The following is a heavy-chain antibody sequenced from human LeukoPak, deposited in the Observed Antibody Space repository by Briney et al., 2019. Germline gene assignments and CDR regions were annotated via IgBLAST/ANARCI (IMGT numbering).Heavy chain of an antibody. D-gene: IGHD6-6*01. V-gene: IGHV3-21*01. J-gene: IGHJ4*02. Sequence: GGSLRLSCEASGFTFKLYEMNWVRQAPGKGLEWVSSIGSSSSHIYYADSVKGRFTISRDNARNSLYLQMNSLRAEDTAVYYCARLGYSSSLPDYWGRGTLVTVSS. CDR2: IGSSSSHI. CDR1: GFTFKLYE. CDR3: ARLGYSSSLPDY.